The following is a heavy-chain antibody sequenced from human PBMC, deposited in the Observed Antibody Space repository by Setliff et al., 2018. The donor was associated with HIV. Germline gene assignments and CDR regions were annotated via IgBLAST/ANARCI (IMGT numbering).Heavy chain of an antibody. V-gene: IGHV3-7*01. D-gene: IGHD1-26*01. Sequence: PGGSLRLSCAASGFRFRSYWMSWVRQAPGKGLESVANVKQDGTETHYVDSVKGRFTIPRDNANNLVYLQMKSLRVEDTAVYFCARWGSGSYERVFDYWGQGMLVTVSS. CDR3: ARWGSGSYERVFDY. CDR1: GFRFRSYW. CDR2: VKQDGTET. J-gene: IGHJ4*02.